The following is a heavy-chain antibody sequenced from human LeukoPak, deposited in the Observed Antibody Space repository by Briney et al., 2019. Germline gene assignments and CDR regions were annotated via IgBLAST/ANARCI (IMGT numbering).Heavy chain of an antibody. CDR2: MNPNSGNT. D-gene: IGHD2-15*01. CDR1: GYTFTDYY. V-gene: IGHV1-8*02. Sequence: ASVKVSCKASGYTFTDYYMHWVRQATGQGLEWMGWMNPNSGNTGYAQKFQGRVTMTRNTSISTAYMELSSLRSEDTAVYYCARERIRALDYWGQGTLVTVSS. CDR3: ARERIRALDY. J-gene: IGHJ4*02.